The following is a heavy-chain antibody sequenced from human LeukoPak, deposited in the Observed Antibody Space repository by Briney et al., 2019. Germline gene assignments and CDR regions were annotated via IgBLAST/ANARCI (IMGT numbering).Heavy chain of an antibody. D-gene: IGHD3-9*01. CDR2: IYYSGST. CDR1: GGSISSYY. CDR3: ARAKRYFDWLSHFDY. V-gene: IGHV4-59*01. J-gene: IGHJ4*02. Sequence: SETLSLTCTVSGGSISSYYWCWIRQPPGKGLEWIGYIYYSGSTNYNPSLKSRVTISVDTSKNQFSLKLSSVTAADTAVYYCARAKRYFDWLSHFDYWGQGTLVTVSS.